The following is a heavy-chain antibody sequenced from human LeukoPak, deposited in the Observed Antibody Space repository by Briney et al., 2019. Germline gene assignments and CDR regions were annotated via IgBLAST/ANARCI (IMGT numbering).Heavy chain of an antibody. D-gene: IGHD1-26*01. Sequence: GGSLRLSCAASGFTFSSYSMNWVRQAPGKGLEWVSYISSSSSTIYYADSVKGRFTISRDNAKNSLYLQMNSLRAEDTAVYYCAGSLGFRYFDLWGRGTLVTVSS. CDR3: AGSLGFRYFDL. V-gene: IGHV3-48*04. J-gene: IGHJ2*01. CDR1: GFTFSSYS. CDR2: ISSSSSTI.